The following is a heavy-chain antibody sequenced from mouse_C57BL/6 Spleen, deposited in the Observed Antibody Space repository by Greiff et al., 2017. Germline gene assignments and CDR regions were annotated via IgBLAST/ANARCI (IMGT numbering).Heavy chain of an antibody. D-gene: IGHD2-4*01. V-gene: IGHV6-6*01. J-gene: IGHJ3*01. CDR2: IRNKANNHAT. Sequence: EVQVVESGGGLVQPGGSMKLSCAASGFTFSDAWMDWVRQSPEKGLEWVAEIRNKANNHATYYAESVKGRFTISRDDSKSSVYLQMNSLRAEDTGIYYCTKFYYDYDGGFAYWGQGTLVTVSA. CDR3: TKFYYDYDGGFAY. CDR1: GFTFSDAW.